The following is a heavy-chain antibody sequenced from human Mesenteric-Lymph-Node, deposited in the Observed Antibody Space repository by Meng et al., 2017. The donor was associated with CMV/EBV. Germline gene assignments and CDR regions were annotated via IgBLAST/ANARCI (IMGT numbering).Heavy chain of an antibody. V-gene: IGHV3-73*01. J-gene: IGHJ3*02. Sequence: GESLKISCAASGFTFSGSAMHWVRQASGKGLEWVGRIRSKANSYATAYAASVKGRFTISRDDSKNSLFLQMNSLHVDDTAVYYCARLERRGGFDIWGQGTVVTVSS. D-gene: IGHD1-1*01. CDR1: GFTFSGSA. CDR3: ARLERRGGFDI. CDR2: IRSKANSYAT.